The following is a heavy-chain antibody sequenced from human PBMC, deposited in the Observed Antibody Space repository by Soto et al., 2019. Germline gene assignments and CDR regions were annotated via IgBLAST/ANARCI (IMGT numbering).Heavy chain of an antibody. Sequence: GGSLRLSCVGSGFTFSRYSMNWVRQSPGKGLEWVSSISSRSSYIFYADSVKGRFTISRDNAKSSVSLQMNRLRAEDTAVYYCAKDIGAVAGNGPYYYYGMDVWGQGTTVTVSS. CDR1: GFTFSRYS. D-gene: IGHD6-19*01. CDR3: AKDIGAVAGNGPYYYYGMDV. CDR2: ISSRSSYI. V-gene: IGHV3-21*04. J-gene: IGHJ6*02.